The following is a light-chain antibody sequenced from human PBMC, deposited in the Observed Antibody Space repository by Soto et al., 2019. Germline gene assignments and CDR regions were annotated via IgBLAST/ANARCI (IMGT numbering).Light chain of an antibody. CDR2: LNSDGRH. V-gene: IGLV4-69*01. J-gene: IGLJ2*01. CDR1: SGHSTYA. Sequence: QSVLTQSPSASASLGASVKLTCTLSSGHSTYAIAWHQQQPEKGPRYLMNLNSDGRHTKGDGIPDRFSGSSSGTERYLTISSLQSEDEADYYCQTWGTGLLVFGGGTKVTVL. CDR3: QTWGTGLLV.